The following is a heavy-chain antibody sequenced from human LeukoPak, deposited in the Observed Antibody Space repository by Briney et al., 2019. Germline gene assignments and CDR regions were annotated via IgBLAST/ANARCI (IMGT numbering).Heavy chain of an antibody. J-gene: IGHJ6*02. CDR2: MSASGGT. V-gene: IGHV4-4*07. D-gene: IGHD3-9*01. CDR3: ARDSDSYYDILTASYYYGMDV. CDR1: GDSIRGFY. Sequence: RPSETLSLTCTVSGDSIRGFYWSWIRQPAGKGLEWIGRMSASGGTNYNPSLKSRVTMSVDTSKNQFSLKLSSVTAADTAVYYCARDSDSYYDILTASYYYGMDVWGQGTTVTVSS.